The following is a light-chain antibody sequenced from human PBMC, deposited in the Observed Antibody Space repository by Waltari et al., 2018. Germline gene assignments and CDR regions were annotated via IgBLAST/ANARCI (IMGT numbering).Light chain of an antibody. CDR2: DLN. CDR1: NSDIGGYNF. Sequence: QSALTQPASVSGSPGQSITISCTGSNSDIGGYNFVSWYQQHPGKAPTLMIYDLNKRPSGVSNRFSASNSGKTASLTIAGLQAEDEANYYCSSYTTSSTLVFGGGTKVTVL. CDR3: SSYTTSSTLV. V-gene: IGLV2-14*03. J-gene: IGLJ2*01.